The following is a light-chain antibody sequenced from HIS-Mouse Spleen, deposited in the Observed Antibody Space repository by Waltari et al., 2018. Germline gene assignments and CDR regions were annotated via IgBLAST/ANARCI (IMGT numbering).Light chain of an antibody. CDR3: CSYAGSSTLV. CDR2: QGS. V-gene: IGLV2-23*01. CDR1: RSDVWSYNL. J-gene: IGLJ3*02. Sequence: QSALTQPASVSGSPGQSIPIPCTGTRSDVWSYNLFPGYQQHPGKAPKLLIYQGSKRPSVVSNRFSGSKSGNTASLTISGLQAEDEADYYCCSYAGSSTLVFGGGTKLTVL.